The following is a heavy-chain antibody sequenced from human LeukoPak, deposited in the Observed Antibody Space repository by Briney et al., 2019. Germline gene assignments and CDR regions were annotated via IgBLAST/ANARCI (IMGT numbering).Heavy chain of an antibody. J-gene: IGHJ4*02. Sequence: SETLSLTCNVSGGSIHSYYWNWIRQPAGKGLEWIGRVYTSGRTIYNPSLKSRVTMSVDASKNLLSLKVTSVSAADTAVYYCARGGNIWSGYYDYFDSWGQGTLVIVSS. CDR3: ARGGNIWSGYYDYFDS. CDR2: VYTSGRT. D-gene: IGHD3-3*01. CDR1: GGSIHSYY. V-gene: IGHV4-4*07.